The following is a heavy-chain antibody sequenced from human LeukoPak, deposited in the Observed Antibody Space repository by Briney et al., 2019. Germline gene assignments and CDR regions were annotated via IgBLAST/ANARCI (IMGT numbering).Heavy chain of an antibody. CDR2: IYSGGST. D-gene: IGHD3-10*01. CDR1: GFTVSSNY. V-gene: IGHV3-53*01. CDR3: AREPGGSGYYGMDV. J-gene: IGHJ6*04. Sequence: GGSLRLSCAASGFTVSSNYMSWVRQAPGKGLEWVSVIYSGGSTYYADSVKGRFTISRDNSKNTLYLQMNSLRAEDTAVYYCAREPGGSGYYGMDVWGKGTTVTVSS.